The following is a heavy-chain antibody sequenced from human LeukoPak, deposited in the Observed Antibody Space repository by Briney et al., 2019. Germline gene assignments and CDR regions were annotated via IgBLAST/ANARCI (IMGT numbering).Heavy chain of an antibody. V-gene: IGHV4-39*01. D-gene: IGHD6-13*01. CDR2: IYYSGST. Sequence: ASETLSLTCTVSGGSISSSSYYWGWIRQPPGKGLEWIGSIYYSGSTYYNPSLKSRVTISVDTSKNQFSLMLTSVTASDTAVYFCGGAATGTVGWFDPWGQGTLVTVSS. CDR1: GGSISSSSYY. CDR3: GGAATGTVGWFDP. J-gene: IGHJ5*02.